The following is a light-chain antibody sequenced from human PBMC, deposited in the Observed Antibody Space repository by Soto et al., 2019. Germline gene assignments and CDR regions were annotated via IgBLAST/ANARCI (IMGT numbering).Light chain of an antibody. Sequence: QSVLTQPASVSGSPGQSITISCTGTSSDVGGYNYVSWYQQHPGKAPKLIIYDVYNRPSGVSHRFSGSKSGDTASLTISGLQAEDEADYYCTSYTSSTPFYGFGTGTKVTVL. CDR1: SSDVGGYNY. CDR2: DVY. V-gene: IGLV2-14*03. J-gene: IGLJ1*01. CDR3: TSYTSSTPFYG.